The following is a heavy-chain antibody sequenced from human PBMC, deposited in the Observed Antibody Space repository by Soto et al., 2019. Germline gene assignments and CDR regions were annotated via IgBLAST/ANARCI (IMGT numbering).Heavy chain of an antibody. CDR2: IYYSGST. D-gene: IGHD1-26*01. Sequence: QLQLQESGPGLVKPSETLSLTCTVSGGSISSSSYYWGWIRQPPGKGLEWIGSIYYSGSTYYNPSLKSRVTISVDTSKNQFSLKLSSVTXXXXXXXXCXXXXXXXXXLYWDAGWFDPWGQGTLVTVSS. V-gene: IGHV4-39*01. J-gene: IGHJ5*02. CDR3: XXXXXXXXXLYWDAGWFDP. CDR1: GGSISSSSYY.